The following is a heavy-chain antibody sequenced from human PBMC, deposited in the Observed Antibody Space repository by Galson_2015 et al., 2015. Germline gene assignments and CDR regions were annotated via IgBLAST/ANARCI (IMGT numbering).Heavy chain of an antibody. J-gene: IGHJ4*02. V-gene: IGHV4-59*01. CDR2: IYYSGST. CDR1: GGSISSYY. Sequence: ETLSLTCTVSGGSISSYYWSWIRQPPGKGLEWIGYIYYSGSTNYNPSLKSRVTISVDTSKNQFSLKLSSVTAADTAVYYCARGGVTTVDYWGQGTLVTVSS. D-gene: IGHD4-11*01. CDR3: ARGGVTTVDY.